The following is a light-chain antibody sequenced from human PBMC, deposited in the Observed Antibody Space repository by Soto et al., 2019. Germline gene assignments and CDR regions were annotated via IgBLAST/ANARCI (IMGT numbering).Light chain of an antibody. J-gene: IGLJ3*02. V-gene: IGLV1-47*01. Sequence: QSVLTQPPSASGTPGQRVTISCSGSSSNIGSNYVYWYQQLPGTAPKLPIYRNNQRPSGVPDRFSGSKSGTSASLAISGLRSEDEADYYCAAWDDSPQGVFGGGTKLTVL. CDR2: RNN. CDR1: SSNIGSNY. CDR3: AAWDDSPQGV.